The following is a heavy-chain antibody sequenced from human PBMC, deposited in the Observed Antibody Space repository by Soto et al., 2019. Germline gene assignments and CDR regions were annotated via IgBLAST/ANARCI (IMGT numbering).Heavy chain of an antibody. Sequence: EMQLVESGGGLVQPGGSLRLSCAGSGFTFSNDWMTWVRQAPGKGLEWVANIKKDGSEKYYVDSVKGRFTISRDDAKNLLYLEMNSLRADDTAVYYCARGFSGGSGHWGQGTLVTVSS. J-gene: IGHJ4*02. D-gene: IGHD1-26*01. CDR3: ARGFSGGSGH. CDR1: GFTFSNDW. CDR2: IKKDGSEK. V-gene: IGHV3-7*01.